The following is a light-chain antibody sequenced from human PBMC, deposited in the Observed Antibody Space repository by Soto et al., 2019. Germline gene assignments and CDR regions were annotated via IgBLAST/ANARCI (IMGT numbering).Light chain of an antibody. CDR2: DVR. CDR3: SSYTSISTYV. CDR1: SSDVGGYNF. J-gene: IGLJ1*01. Sequence: QSALTQLASVSGSPGQSITISCTGTSSDVGGYNFVSWYQQHPGKAPKLMIYDVRNRPSGVSNRFSGSKSVNTASLTISGLHAEDEADYYCSSYTSISTYVFGTGTKLTVL. V-gene: IGLV2-14*01.